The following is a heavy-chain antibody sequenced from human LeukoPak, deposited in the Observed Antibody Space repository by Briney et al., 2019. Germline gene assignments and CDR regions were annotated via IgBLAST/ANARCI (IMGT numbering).Heavy chain of an antibody. J-gene: IGHJ6*02. CDR1: GPSFGAYA. CDR2: FSLDTDRI. D-gene: IGHD2-21*02. V-gene: IGHV3-9*01. Sequence: GGSLRLSCTVSGPSFGAYAMHWVRQGPGKGLEWVSGFSLDTDRIGYADSVRGRFTISRDKAKNSLYLEMNSLRVEDTALYYCTKDITAGGADVWGQGTTVTVS. CDR3: TKDITAGGADV.